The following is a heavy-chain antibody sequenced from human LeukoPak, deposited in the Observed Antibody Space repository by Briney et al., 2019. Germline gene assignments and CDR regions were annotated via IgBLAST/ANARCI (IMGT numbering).Heavy chain of an antibody. V-gene: IGHV3-21*01. CDR1: GFTFSSYS. CDR2: ISSSSSYI. CDR3: ARARPGGSYYRFSFDY. D-gene: IGHD1-26*01. J-gene: IGHJ4*02. Sequence: PGGSLRLSCAASGFTFSSYSMNWVRQAPGKGLEWVSSISSSSSYIYYADSVKGRFTISRDNAKNSLYLQMNSLRAEDTAVYYCARARPGGSYYRFSFDYWGQGTLVTVSP.